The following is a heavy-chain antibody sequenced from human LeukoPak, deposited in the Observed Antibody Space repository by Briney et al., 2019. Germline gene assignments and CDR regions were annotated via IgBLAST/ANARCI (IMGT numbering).Heavy chain of an antibody. V-gene: IGHV4-61*02. Sequence: SETLSLTCTVSGGSISSGDDYWTWIRQPAGKGLEWIGRISSSGSTSYNASLKNRVTISRDTSKNQFSLEVTSVTAADTAVYYCARLLNGRYDLFDYWGQGSLVTVSS. D-gene: IGHD1-26*01. CDR2: ISSSGST. CDR1: GGSISSGDDY. CDR3: ARLLNGRYDLFDY. J-gene: IGHJ4*02.